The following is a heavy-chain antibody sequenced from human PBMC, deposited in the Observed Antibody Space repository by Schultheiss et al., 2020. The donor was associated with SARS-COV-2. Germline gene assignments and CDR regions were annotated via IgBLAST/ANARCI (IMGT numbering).Heavy chain of an antibody. J-gene: IGHJ4*02. CDR3: ARLQVWDKGPTANFDS. D-gene: IGHD1-26*01. V-gene: IGHV4-59*01. CDR2: IYNTVNT. CDR1: GDSIRGYF. Sequence: GSLRLSCTVSGDSIRGYFWTWIRQPPGKGLEWIGNIYNTVNTQYNPSLKSRVTISADTSKNQLSLTLNSVSAADTAVYYCARLQVWDKGPTANFDSWGRGSLVTVSS.